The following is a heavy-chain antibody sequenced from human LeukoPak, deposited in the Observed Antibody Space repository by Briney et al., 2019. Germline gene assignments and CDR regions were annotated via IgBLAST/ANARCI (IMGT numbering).Heavy chain of an antibody. J-gene: IGHJ3*02. Sequence: GASVKVSCKASGGTFSSYAISWVRQAPGQGLEWMGGIIPIFGTANYAQKFQGRVTITTDESTSTAYMELSSLRSEDTAVYYCARDHGDGYTAGYTFDIWGQGTMDTVSS. V-gene: IGHV1-69*05. D-gene: IGHD5-24*01. CDR2: IIPIFGTA. CDR1: GGTFSSYA. CDR3: ARDHGDGYTAGYTFDI.